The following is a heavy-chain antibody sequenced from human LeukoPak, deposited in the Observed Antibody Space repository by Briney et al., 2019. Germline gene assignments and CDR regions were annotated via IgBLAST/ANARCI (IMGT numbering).Heavy chain of an antibody. CDR3: ASRDYYYDSSGYPISFDY. J-gene: IGHJ4*02. V-gene: IGHV4-34*01. Sequence: MPSETLSLTCAVYGGSFSGYYWSWIRQPPGKGLEWIGEINHGGSTNYNPSLKSRVTISVDRSKNQFSLKLSSVTAADTAVYYCASRDYYYDSSGYPISFDYWGQGTLVTVSS. D-gene: IGHD3-22*01. CDR1: GGSFSGYY. CDR2: INHGGST.